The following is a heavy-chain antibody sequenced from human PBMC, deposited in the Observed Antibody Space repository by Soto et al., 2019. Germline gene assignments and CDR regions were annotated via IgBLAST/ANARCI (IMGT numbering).Heavy chain of an antibody. D-gene: IGHD3-10*01. CDR3: ARGKDGSGSYGRYDYYYGMDV. Sequence: ASVKVSCKASGYTFTSYGISWVRQAPGQGLEWMGWISAYNGNTNYAQKLQGRVTLTTDTSTSTAYMELRSLRSDGTAVYYCARGKDGSGSYGRYDYYYGMDVWGQGTTVTVSS. CDR2: ISAYNGNT. V-gene: IGHV1-18*04. J-gene: IGHJ6*02. CDR1: GYTFTSYG.